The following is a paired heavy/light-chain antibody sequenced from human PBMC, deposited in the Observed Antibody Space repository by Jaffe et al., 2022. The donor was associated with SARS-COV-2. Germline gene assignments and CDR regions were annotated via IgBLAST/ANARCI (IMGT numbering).Heavy chain of an antibody. CDR2: VRYDGSDQ. CDR1: GFTFSIYG. J-gene: IGHJ4*02. V-gene: IGHV3-33*01. D-gene: IGHD6-6*01. Sequence: QVRLVESGGGVVQPGRSLRLSCAASGFTFSIYGMHWVRQAPGKGLEWVAVVRYDGSDQYYAESVKGRFTISRDNSRNTLFLQMNSLRVEDTALYYCAREDGGGYSTSYLDYWGQGTLVTVSS. CDR3: AREDGGGYSTSYLDY.
Light chain of an antibody. V-gene: IGLV2-8*01. CDR2: GVT. CDR1: SSDVGGYDY. Sequence: QSALTQPPSASGSPGQSVTISCTGTSSDVGGYDYVSWYQQHPGKAPKLMIYGVTKRPSGVPDRFSGSKSGNTASLTVSGLQAEDEAEYYCSSYAGSNNVVFGGGTKLTVL. J-gene: IGLJ2*01. CDR3: SSYAGSNNVV.